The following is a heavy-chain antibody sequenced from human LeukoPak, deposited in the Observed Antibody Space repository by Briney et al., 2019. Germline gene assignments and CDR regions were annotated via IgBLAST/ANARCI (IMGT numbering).Heavy chain of an antibody. CDR1: GDSISSTSYC. J-gene: IGHJ6*03. V-gene: IGHV4-61*09. D-gene: IGHD3-9*01. CDR3: ARALRYFEYMAV. Sequence: SQTLSLTCTVSGDSISSTSYCGGFIRPPAGKRLELIGHIHTSGSTNNKPSLKSRATISVDSSNKQSFLMLSSVTAADTAVYYCARALRYFEYMAVWGKGTTVTVSS. CDR2: IHTSGST.